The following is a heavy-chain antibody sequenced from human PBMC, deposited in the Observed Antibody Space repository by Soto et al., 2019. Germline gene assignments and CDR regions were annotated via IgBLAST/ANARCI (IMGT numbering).Heavy chain of an antibody. D-gene: IGHD3-10*01. CDR1: GYIFSSHG. CDR3: AREAFDADYIDF. CDR2: ISAYNGDR. Sequence: QVHLVQSGAEVKKPGASVKVSCKAPGYIFSSHGISWVRQAPGRGLEWMAWISAYNGDRNYAETLQGRVTVTTDASTNTAYMELRSLRSDDTAVYYCAREAFDADYIDFWGQGTRVTVSS. J-gene: IGHJ4*02. V-gene: IGHV1-18*01.